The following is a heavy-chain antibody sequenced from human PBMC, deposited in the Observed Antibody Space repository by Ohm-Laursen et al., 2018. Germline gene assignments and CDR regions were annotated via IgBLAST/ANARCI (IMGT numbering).Heavy chain of an antibody. Sequence: SVKVSCKASAYTFTGYLIHWVRQAPGQGLEWMGWINPNSGGTKYSQKFQGRVTLTRDTSINTAYMELSGLRSDDTAVYYCAREGVIATNINQGNDAFDIWGQGTMVTVSS. CDR3: AREGVIATNINQGNDAFDI. CDR1: AYTFTGYL. V-gene: IGHV1-2*02. J-gene: IGHJ3*02. CDR2: INPNSGGT. D-gene: IGHD2-21*01.